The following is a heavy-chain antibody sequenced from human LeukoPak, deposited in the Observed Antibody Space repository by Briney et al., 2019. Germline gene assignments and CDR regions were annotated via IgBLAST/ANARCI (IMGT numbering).Heavy chain of an antibody. J-gene: IGHJ4*02. CDR1: GGSISSGTFY. D-gene: IGHD1-26*01. CDR3: ARVGGYSGSYYYFDP. Sequence: SQTLSLTCTVSGGSISSGTFYWSWIRQPAGKGLEWIGRIHSSGSTNYNPSLNSRVTISIDTSKKQFSLELSSVTAADTAVYYCARVGGYSGSYYYFDPWGQGTLVTVSS. CDR2: IHSSGST. V-gene: IGHV4-61*02.